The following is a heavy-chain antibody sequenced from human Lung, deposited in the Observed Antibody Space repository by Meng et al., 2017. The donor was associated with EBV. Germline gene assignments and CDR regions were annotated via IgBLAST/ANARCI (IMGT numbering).Heavy chain of an antibody. CDR1: GGPFIDYY. J-gene: IGHJ4*02. CDR2: VSHSGRT. Sequence: LRRWAAVLLTPSAPLPLSFPVNGGPFIDYYWSWIRQAPVKGLEWIGEVSHSGRTHYNPSLKSRVSMSADMSKKQFSLKMKSVTAAYTGVYYCARVGYSVHDVSFEDYWGRGTLVTVSS. CDR3: ARVGYSVHDVSFEDY. V-gene: IGHV4-34*01. D-gene: IGHD5/OR15-5a*01.